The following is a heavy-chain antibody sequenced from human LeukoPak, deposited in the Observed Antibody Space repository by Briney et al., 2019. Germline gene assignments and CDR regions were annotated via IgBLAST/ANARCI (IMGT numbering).Heavy chain of an antibody. CDR1: GFTFSSYA. J-gene: IGHJ4*02. Sequence: GGSLSLSCAASGFTFSSYALSWVRQAPGKGLEWVSAISGSGGSTYYADSVKGRFTISRDNAKNSLYLQMNSLRVEDTAVYYCARDPSRYFDYWGQGTLVTVSS. CDR3: ARDPSRYFDY. D-gene: IGHD3-9*01. V-gene: IGHV3-23*01. CDR2: ISGSGGST.